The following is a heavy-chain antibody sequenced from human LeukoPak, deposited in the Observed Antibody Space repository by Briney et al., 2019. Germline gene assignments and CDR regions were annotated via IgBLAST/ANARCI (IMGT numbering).Heavy chain of an antibody. CDR3: ARRYYYDSSGYYLAHDAFDI. Sequence: LGESLQISCQGSGSTFTSHWIGWVRQLPGRGLEWMGIISPGDSDTRYSPSFQGQVTISADKSISTAYLQWSSLKASDTAMYYCARRYYYDSSGYYLAHDAFDIWGQGTMVTVSA. V-gene: IGHV5-51*01. J-gene: IGHJ3*02. CDR1: GSTFTSHW. D-gene: IGHD3-22*01. CDR2: ISPGDSDT.